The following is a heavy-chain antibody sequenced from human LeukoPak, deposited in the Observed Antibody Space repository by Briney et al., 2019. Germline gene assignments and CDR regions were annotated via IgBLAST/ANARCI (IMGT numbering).Heavy chain of an antibody. V-gene: IGHV1-2*06. D-gene: IGHD1-26*01. Sequence: GASVKVSCKASGYTFAGYFIHWVRQAPGQGLEWMGRINPHSGVTEYAQKFQGRVTMSRDTSISTAYVEVSRLISDDTAVYYCARDVTSTLNWEFDNWGQGTRVTVSS. CDR3: ARDVTSTLNWEFDN. CDR1: GYTFAGYF. J-gene: IGHJ4*02. CDR2: INPHSGVT.